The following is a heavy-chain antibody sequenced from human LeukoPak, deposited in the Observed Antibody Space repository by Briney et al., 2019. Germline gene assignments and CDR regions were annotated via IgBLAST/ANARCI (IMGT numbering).Heavy chain of an antibody. CDR3: ARGIVVVPAAISWRRYYFDY. D-gene: IGHD2-2*01. Sequence: SETLSLTCAVYRGSFSGYYWSWIRQPPGKGLEWIGEINHSGSTNYNPSLKSRVTISVDTSKNQFSLKLSSVTAADTAVYYCARGIVVVPAAISWRRYYFDYWGQGTLVTVSS. V-gene: IGHV4-34*01. CDR2: INHSGST. J-gene: IGHJ4*02. CDR1: RGSFSGYY.